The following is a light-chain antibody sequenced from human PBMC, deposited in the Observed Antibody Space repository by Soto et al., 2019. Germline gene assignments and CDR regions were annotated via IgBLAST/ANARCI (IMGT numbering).Light chain of an antibody. CDR3: QQP. CDR1: QTVSSY. J-gene: IGKJ4*01. Sequence: EIVLTQSPATLSLSPGERATLSCRASQTVSSYLAWYQQKPGQAPRLLIYDASNRATGIPARFSGSGSGTDFTLTISSPEPEDFAVYYCQQPLGGGTKVEIK. V-gene: IGKV3-11*01. CDR2: DAS.